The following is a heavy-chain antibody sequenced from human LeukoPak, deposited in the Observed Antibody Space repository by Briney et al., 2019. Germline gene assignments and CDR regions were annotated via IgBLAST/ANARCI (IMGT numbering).Heavy chain of an antibody. D-gene: IGHD4-17*01. CDR2: INPNSGGT. Sequence: ASVTVSFKASGYTFTHYYMHWVRQAPGKGLEWMGWINPNSGGTNYAQKFQGRVTMTRDTSISTAYMELSRLRSDDTAVYYCARGASGVYTVTTSWFDPWGQGTLVTVSS. CDR3: ARGASGVYTVTTSWFDP. CDR1: GYTFTHYY. J-gene: IGHJ5*02. V-gene: IGHV1-2*02.